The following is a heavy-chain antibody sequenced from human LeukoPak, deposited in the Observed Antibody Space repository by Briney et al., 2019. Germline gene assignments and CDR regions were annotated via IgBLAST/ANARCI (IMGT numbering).Heavy chain of an antibody. J-gene: IGHJ5*02. CDR2: INPDTGGR. V-gene: IGHV1-2*02. Sequence: GASVKVSCKASGYTFTCYYIHWLRQAPGQGPESMGWINPDTGGRNYAEKFRDRVTMTSDTSSSTAYMELSSLRSDDTAIYYCARDVGGGWTNNYFDPWGQGTLVTVSS. CDR1: GYTFTCYY. CDR3: ARDVGGGWTNNYFDP. D-gene: IGHD6-19*01.